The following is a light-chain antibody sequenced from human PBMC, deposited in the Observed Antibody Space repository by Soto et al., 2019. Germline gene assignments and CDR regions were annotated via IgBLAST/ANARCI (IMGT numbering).Light chain of an antibody. CDR3: QQSYSIPLT. CDR2: AAS. V-gene: IGKV1-39*01. CDR1: QSISSY. J-gene: IGKJ4*01. Sequence: DIQMTQSPSSLSASVGDRVTITCRASQSISSYLNWYQQKPGKAPKLLIYAASSLQSGVPSRFSGSGSGTDLTLTISTLQPEDFATYYCQQSYSIPLTSGGGAKVEIK.